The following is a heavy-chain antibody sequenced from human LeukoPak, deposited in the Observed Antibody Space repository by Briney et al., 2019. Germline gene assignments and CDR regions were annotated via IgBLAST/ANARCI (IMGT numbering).Heavy chain of an antibody. V-gene: IGHV3-11*01. CDR1: GFTFSDYY. J-gene: IGHJ4*02. CDR3: AKDPPIFGVDNYFDY. CDR2: ISSSGGST. D-gene: IGHD3-3*01. Sequence: GGSLRLSCAASGFTFSDYYMSWIRQAPGKGLEWVSYISSSGGSTYYADSVKGRFTISRDNSKNTLYLQMNSLRAEDTAVYYCAKDPPIFGVDNYFDYWGQGTLVTVSS.